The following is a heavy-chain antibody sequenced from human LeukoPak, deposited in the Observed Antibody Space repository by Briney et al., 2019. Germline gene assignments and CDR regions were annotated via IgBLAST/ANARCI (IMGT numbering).Heavy chain of an antibody. CDR2: ISYDGSNK. D-gene: IGHD1-7*01. CDR3: ARDVAGTTYYYYGMDV. J-gene: IGHJ6*02. Sequence: GGSLRLSCAASGFTFSSYWMHWVRQAPGKGLEWVAVISYDGSNKYYADSVEGRFTISRDNSRNTLYLQMNSLRAEDTAVYYCARDVAGTTYYYYGMDVWGQGTTVTVSS. CDR1: GFTFSSYW. V-gene: IGHV3-30-3*01.